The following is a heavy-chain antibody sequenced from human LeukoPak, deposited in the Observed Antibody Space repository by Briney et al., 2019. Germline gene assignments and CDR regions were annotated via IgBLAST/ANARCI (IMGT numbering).Heavy chain of an antibody. CDR3: ARDLVTVTKGFDI. CDR2: ISYIGST. D-gene: IGHD4-17*01. V-gene: IGHV4-59*11. J-gene: IGHJ3*02. Sequence: PSETLSLTCAVSDDSFSSPYWTWIRQPPGKGLEWIGYISYIGSTNYNPSLKSRVTISIDTSKNQFSLQLTSVTAADTAVYYCARDLVTVTKGFDIWGQGTMVSVSS. CDR1: DDSFSSPY.